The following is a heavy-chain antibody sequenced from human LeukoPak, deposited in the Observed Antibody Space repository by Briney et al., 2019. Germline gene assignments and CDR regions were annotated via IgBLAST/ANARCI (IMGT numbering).Heavy chain of an antibody. CDR2: ISWNSGSI. CDR1: GFTFDDYA. Sequence: GGSLRLSCAASGFTFDDYAMHWVRQAPGKGLEWVSGISWNSGSIGYADSMKGRFTISRDNAKNSLYLQMNSLRAEDMALYYCAKGGYCSSTSCYFDYWGQGTLVTVSS. V-gene: IGHV3-9*03. J-gene: IGHJ4*02. D-gene: IGHD2-2*01. CDR3: AKGGYCSSTSCYFDY.